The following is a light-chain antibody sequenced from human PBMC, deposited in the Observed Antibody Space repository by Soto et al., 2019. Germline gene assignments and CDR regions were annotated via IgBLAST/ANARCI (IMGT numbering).Light chain of an antibody. CDR2: GAS. J-gene: IGKJ5*01. CDR3: QQYGSSIT. V-gene: IGKV1D-12*01. CDR1: QGISTW. Sequence: DIQMTPSPSSVSSSVGDIVPINCRASQGISTWLAWYQQKPGKAPKLLIYGASSLQSVVQSRFSGSGSGTDFTLTISNLKPEDFAVYYRQQYGSSITCGNGT.